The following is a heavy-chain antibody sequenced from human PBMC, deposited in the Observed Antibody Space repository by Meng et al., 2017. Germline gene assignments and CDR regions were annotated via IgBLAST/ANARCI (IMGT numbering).Heavy chain of an antibody. CDR2: INHSGST. D-gene: IGHD3-10*01. Sequence: SETLSLTCAVYGGSFSGYYWSWIRQPPGKGLEWIGEINHSGSTNYNPSLKSRVTISVDTSKNQFSLKLSSVTAADTAVYYCARAYEDGSGSYFHYYYGMDVWGQGTTVTVSS. CDR1: GGSFSGYY. V-gene: IGHV4-34*01. J-gene: IGHJ6*02. CDR3: ARAYEDGSGSYFHYYYGMDV.